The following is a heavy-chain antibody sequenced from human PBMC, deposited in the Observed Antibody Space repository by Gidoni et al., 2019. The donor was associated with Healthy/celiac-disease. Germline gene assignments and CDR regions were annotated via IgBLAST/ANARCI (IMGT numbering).Heavy chain of an antibody. CDR1: GFTFSSYW. D-gene: IGHD3-22*01. Sequence: EVQLVESGGGLVQPGGSLRLSCAASGFTFSSYWMTWVRQAPGKGLEWVANIKQDGSEKYYVDSVKGRFTISRDNAKNSLYLKMNSLRAEDTAVYYCARDRYYDSSGFVSGYYYYGMDVWGQGTTVTVSS. V-gene: IGHV3-7*01. CDR3: ARDRYYDSSGFVSGYYYYGMDV. CDR2: IKQDGSEK. J-gene: IGHJ6*02.